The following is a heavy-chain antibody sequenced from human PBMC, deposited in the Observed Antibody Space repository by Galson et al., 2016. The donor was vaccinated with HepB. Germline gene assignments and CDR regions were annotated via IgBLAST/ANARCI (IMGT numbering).Heavy chain of an antibody. CDR1: GFTFRNYA. Sequence: SLRLSCAASGFTFRNYAMHWVRQAPGKGLEWLSTSTSNGGRTFYADSVRGRFTISRDSSKNTLYLQMKSLRAEDTAVFYCVKSGVDMLGAFEFWGQGTLVTVSS. D-gene: IGHD5-24*01. CDR3: VKSGVDMLGAFEF. CDR2: STSNGGRT. J-gene: IGHJ4*02. V-gene: IGHV3-23*01.